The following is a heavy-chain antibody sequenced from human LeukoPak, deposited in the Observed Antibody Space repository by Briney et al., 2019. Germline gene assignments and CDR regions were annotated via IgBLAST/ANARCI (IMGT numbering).Heavy chain of an antibody. D-gene: IGHD1-20*01. V-gene: IGHV3-23*01. Sequence: GASLRLSCTVSGFTFSNSAMSWVRQAPGKGLEWVSSIGGHVHSTYYADSVQGRFTISRDDSKNTLYLQMNNLRADDTAFYYCVNHRAPDRYNWNYFDYRGQGTLVAVSS. CDR3: VNHRAPDRYNWNYFDY. CDR2: IGGHVHST. CDR1: GFTFSNSA. J-gene: IGHJ4*02.